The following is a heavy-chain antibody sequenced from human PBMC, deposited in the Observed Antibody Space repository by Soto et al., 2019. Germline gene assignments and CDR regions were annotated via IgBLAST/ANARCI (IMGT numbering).Heavy chain of an antibody. CDR3: AKPRVAATIGPLM. CDR2: ISSDGSNI. D-gene: IGHD1-26*01. Sequence: QVQLVESGGGVVRPGRSLRLSCAGSGFSLSSYGIHWVRQAPGKGLEWVAVISSDGSNIYYADSVKGRFTISRDNSKNTLYLQMNSLRGEDTAVYYCAKPRVAATIGPLMWGQGTTVTVSS. V-gene: IGHV3-30*18. CDR1: GFSLSSYG. J-gene: IGHJ3*02.